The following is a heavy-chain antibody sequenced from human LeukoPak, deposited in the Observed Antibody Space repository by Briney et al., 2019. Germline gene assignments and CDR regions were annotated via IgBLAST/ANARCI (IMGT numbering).Heavy chain of an antibody. V-gene: IGHV4-31*03. CDR2: IYYSGST. J-gene: IGHJ6*02. D-gene: IGHD6-19*01. CDR1: GGSISSDGYY. CDR3: ARGQAPIPYSSGWSKYYYYGMDV. Sequence: SETLSLTCTVSGGSISSDGYYWSWIRQHPGTGLEWIGYIYYSGSTYYNPSLKSRVTISVDTSKNQFSLKLSSVTAADTAVYYCARGQAPIPYSSGWSKYYYYGMDVWGQGTTVTVSS.